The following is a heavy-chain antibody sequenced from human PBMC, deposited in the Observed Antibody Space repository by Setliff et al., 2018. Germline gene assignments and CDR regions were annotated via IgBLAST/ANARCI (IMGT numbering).Heavy chain of an antibody. Sequence: ETLSLTCAVYGGSFSGYYWSWIRQPPGKGLEWIGEINHSGSTNYNPSLKSRVTISVDTSKNQFSLKLSSVTAADTAVYYCARPAVGVTSGFEYWGQGTLVTVSS. D-gene: IGHD2-2*01. J-gene: IGHJ4*02. V-gene: IGHV4-34*01. CDR2: INHSGST. CDR3: ARPAVGVTSGFEY. CDR1: GGSFSGYY.